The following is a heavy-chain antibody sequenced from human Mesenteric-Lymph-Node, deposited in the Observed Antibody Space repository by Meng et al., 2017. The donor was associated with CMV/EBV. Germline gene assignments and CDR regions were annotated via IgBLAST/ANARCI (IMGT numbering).Heavy chain of an antibody. CDR1: GDSISRNLW. CDR2: ISYYGST. Sequence: CAVSGDSISRNLWWIWVRQPPGRGLEWIGEISYYGSTKYNPSLQSRVTISSDTTNNRFSLRLNSVTAADTGVYFCARSPGFWSLDYWGRGTLVTVSS. V-gene: IGHV4-4*01. J-gene: IGHJ4*02. CDR3: ARSPGFWSLDY. D-gene: IGHD2-8*02.